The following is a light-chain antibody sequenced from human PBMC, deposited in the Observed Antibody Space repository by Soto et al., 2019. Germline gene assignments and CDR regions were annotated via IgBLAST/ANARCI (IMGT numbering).Light chain of an antibody. CDR1: SSNIGNNP. V-gene: IGLV1-44*01. CDR3: GTWDDSLKSYM. J-gene: IGLJ3*02. Sequence: QSVLTQPPSASGTPGQSVTISCSGNSSNIGNNPVNWYQQLPGTAPKLLIYSSNQRPSGVPYRTSGSKSGASASLAITGLQSDDEADYYCGTWDDSLKSYMFGGGTKLTVL. CDR2: SSN.